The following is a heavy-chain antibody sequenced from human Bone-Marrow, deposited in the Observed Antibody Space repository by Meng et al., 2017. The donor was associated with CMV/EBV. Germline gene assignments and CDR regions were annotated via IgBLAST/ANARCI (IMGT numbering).Heavy chain of an antibody. J-gene: IGHJ4*02. V-gene: IGHV1-18*04. CDR3: AYQAAGKGWADY. D-gene: IGHD6-13*01. CDR2: ISAYNGNT. CDR1: GYTFTGYY. Sequence: ASVKVSCKASGYTFTGYYINWVRQAPGQGLEWMGWISAYNGNTNYAQKLQGKVTMTTDTSTSTAYMELRSLRSDDTAVYYCAYQAAGKGWADYWGQGNRVTVSS.